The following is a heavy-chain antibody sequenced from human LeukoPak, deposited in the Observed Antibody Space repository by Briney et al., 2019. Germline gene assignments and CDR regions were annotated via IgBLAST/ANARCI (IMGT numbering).Heavy chain of an antibody. D-gene: IGHD3-3*01. J-gene: IGHJ4*02. CDR3: TRQYYATSGI. CDR2: IRSKANIYAT. V-gene: IGHV3-73*01. CDR1: GFTFSGSA. Sequence: GGSLRLSCAASGFTFSGSAMHWVRQASGNGLEWVGRIRSKANIYATAYAASVKGRFTISRDDSKNTAYLQMNSLKTEDTAVYYCTRQYYATSGIWGQRTLVTVSS.